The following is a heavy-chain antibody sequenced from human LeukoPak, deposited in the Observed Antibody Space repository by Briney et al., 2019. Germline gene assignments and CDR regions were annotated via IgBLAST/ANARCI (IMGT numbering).Heavy chain of an antibody. V-gene: IGHV3-21*01. CDR3: ARVGLDRRGYSGYEAFDY. Sequence: GGSLRLSCAASGFTFSSSAMSWVRQAPGKGLEWVSSISTSSSYIYYADAVKGRFTISRDNAKNSLYLQINSLRAEDTAVYYCARVGLDRRGYSGYEAFDYWGQGTLVTVSS. D-gene: IGHD5-12*01. CDR1: GFTFSSSA. CDR2: ISTSSSYI. J-gene: IGHJ4*02.